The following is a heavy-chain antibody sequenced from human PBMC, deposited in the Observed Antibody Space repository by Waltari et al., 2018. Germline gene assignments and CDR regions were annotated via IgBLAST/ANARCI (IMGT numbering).Heavy chain of an antibody. CDR2: IYYSGST. V-gene: IGHV4-61*01. Sequence: QVQLQESGPGLVKPSETLSLTCTVSGGSVSSGSYYWRWIRQPPGKGLEWIGYIYYSGSTNYNPSLKSRVTISVDTSKNQFSLKLSSVTAADTAVYYCARRGSRYCSGGSCFRDAFDIWGQGTMVTVSS. D-gene: IGHD2-15*01. CDR1: GGSVSSGSYY. CDR3: ARRGSRYCSGGSCFRDAFDI. J-gene: IGHJ3*02.